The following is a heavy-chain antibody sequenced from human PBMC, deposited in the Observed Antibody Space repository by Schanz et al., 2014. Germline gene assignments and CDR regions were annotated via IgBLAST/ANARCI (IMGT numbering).Heavy chain of an antibody. V-gene: IGHV3-21*01. CDR3: ARGVRIDY. CDR2: ISSTSSYI. J-gene: IGHJ4*02. Sequence: EVQLVESGGGLVKPGGSLRLSCAASGFTFSNYSMNWVRQAPGKGLEWDSSISSTSSYIFYADSVKGRFTISRDNAKNSLYLQMNSLTAEDTAVYYCARGVRIDYWGQGTLVTVSS. CDR1: GFTFSNYS. D-gene: IGHD3-3*01.